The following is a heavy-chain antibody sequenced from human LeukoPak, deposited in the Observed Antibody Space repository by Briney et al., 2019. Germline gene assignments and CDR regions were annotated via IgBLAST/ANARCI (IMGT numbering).Heavy chain of an antibody. CDR3: AKAGSMATPSPYYFDY. V-gene: IGHV3-23*01. D-gene: IGHD5-24*01. CDR2: LSGSGDST. J-gene: IGHJ4*02. Sequence: VGSLRLSCAASRFTFRTYAMSWVRRAPGEGLEWVSPLSGSGDSTYYAGSVKGRFTISRDNSKNTLYLQMNSLRAEDTAIYYCAKAGSMATPSPYYFDYWGQGTLVTVSS. CDR1: RFTFRTYA.